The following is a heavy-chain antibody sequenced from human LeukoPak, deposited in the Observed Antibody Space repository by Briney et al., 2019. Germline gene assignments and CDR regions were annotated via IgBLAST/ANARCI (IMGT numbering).Heavy chain of an antibody. CDR3: AKIKGYNVDY. V-gene: IGHV4-30-4*01. Sequence: SETLSLTCPVSGGSVSSGSHYWSWIRQPPGKGLEWIGYIYYSGSTYYNPSLRSRVAISVDTSKNQFSLKLSSVTAADTAVYYCAKIKGYNVDYWGQGTLVTVSS. D-gene: IGHD3-10*01. CDR2: IYYSGST. CDR1: GGSVSSGSHY. J-gene: IGHJ4*02.